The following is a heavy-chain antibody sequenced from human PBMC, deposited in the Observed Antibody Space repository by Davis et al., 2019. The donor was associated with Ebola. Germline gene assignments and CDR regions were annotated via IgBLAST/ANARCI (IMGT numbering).Heavy chain of an antibody. CDR2: INSDGIST. CDR3: ASRMTTALS. D-gene: IGHD4-11*01. CDR1: GFTFSSYR. J-gene: IGHJ6*02. Sequence: PGGSLRLSCAASGFTFSSYRMHWVRQAPGKGLVWVSHINSDGISTGYADSVKGRFTISRDNAKNSLYLYMNSLRVEDTAVYYCASRMTTALSWGQGTTVTVSS. V-gene: IGHV3-74*01.